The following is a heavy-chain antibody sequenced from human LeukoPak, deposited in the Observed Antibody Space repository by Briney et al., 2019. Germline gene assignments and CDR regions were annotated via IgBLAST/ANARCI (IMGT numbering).Heavy chain of an antibody. D-gene: IGHD2-21*01. CDR3: AREDCGPISCNGLDV. V-gene: IGHV3-30-3*01. CDR2: ISNDETNK. CDR1: GFIFTNYA. J-gene: IGHJ6*02. Sequence: GRSLRLSCAASGFIFTNYAMHWVRQAPGKGLEWVTVISNDETNKFYAGSAKGRFTISRDNSKSTLYLQMNSLRVEDTAIYCCAREDCGPISCNGLDVWGQGTTVTVSS.